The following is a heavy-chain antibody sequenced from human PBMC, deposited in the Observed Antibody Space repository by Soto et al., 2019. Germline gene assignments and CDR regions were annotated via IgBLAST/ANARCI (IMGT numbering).Heavy chain of an antibody. V-gene: IGHV1-24*01. Sequence: ASVKVSCKVSGYTLTELSMHWVRQAPGKGLEWMGGFDPEDGETIYAQKFQGRVTMTEDTKTDTAYMELSSLRSEDTAVYYCATKYDDSSGYYNFDVWGQGTLVTVSS. CDR2: FDPEDGET. CDR3: ATKYDDSSGYYNFDV. D-gene: IGHD3-22*01. J-gene: IGHJ4*02. CDR1: GYTLTELS.